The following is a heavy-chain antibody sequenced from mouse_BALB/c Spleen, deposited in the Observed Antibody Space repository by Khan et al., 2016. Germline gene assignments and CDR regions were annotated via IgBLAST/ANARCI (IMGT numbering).Heavy chain of an antibody. CDR3: GGSGGYYVWFAY. D-gene: IGHD2-3*01. Sequence: VQLQQSGPELVKPGASVKISCKASGYSFTGYFMNWVKQSHGKSLEWIGHINPYNGDTFYNQTFKGKATLTVDKSSRPLHMELLILTSEDSAVYYCGGSGGYYVWFAYWGQGTLVTVSA. CDR2: INPYNGDT. V-gene: IGHV1-37*01. CDR1: GYSFTGYF. J-gene: IGHJ3*01.